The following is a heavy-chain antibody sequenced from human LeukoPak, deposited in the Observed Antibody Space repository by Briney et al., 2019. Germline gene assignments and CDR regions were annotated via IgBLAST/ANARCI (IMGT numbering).Heavy chain of an antibody. Sequence: GESLKISCKGSGYSFTSYWISWVRQMPGKGLEWMGRIDPSDSYTNYSPSFQGQVTISADKSISTAYLQWSSLKASDTAMYYCARHTYYDILTGYWESPYYFDYWGQGTLVTVSS. CDR2: IDPSDSYT. J-gene: IGHJ4*02. CDR3: ARHTYYDILTGYWESPYYFDY. V-gene: IGHV5-10-1*01. D-gene: IGHD3-9*01. CDR1: GYSFTSYW.